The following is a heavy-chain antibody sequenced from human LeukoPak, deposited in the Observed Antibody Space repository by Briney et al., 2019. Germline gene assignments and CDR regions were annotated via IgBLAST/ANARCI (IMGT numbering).Heavy chain of an antibody. CDR2: IYYSGST. CDR1: GGSMSNYY. V-gene: IGHV4-59*01. CDR3: AREGSGWYGNWFDP. Sequence: SETLSLTCTVSGGSMSNYYWSWIRQPPGKGLEWIGYIYYSGSTNYNPSLKSRVTISVDTSKNQFSLKLSSVTAADTAVYYCAREGSGWYGNWFDPWGQGTLVSVSS. D-gene: IGHD6-19*01. J-gene: IGHJ5*02.